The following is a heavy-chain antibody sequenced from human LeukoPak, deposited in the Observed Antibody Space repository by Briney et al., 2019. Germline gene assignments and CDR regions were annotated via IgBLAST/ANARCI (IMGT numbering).Heavy chain of an antibody. CDR1: GGSFSGYY. V-gene: IGHV4-34*01. CDR3: ARGKDTAMGTAFDI. D-gene: IGHD5-18*01. J-gene: IGHJ3*02. Sequence: NPSETLSLTCVVYGGSFSGYYWSWIRQPPGKGLEWIGEINHSGSTNYNPSLKSRVTISVDTSKNQFSLKLSSVTAADTAVYYCARGKDTAMGTAFDIWGQGTMVTVSS. CDR2: INHSGST.